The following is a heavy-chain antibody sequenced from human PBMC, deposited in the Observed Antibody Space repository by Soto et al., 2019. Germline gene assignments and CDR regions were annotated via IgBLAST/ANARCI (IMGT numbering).Heavy chain of an antibody. J-gene: IGHJ4*02. Sequence: QVQLQESGPGLVKPSETLSLTCTVSGGSISSYYWSWTRQPPGKGLEWIGCIYYSGSTNYNPSLKSRVTISVDTSKNQFSLNLRSVTAADTAVYYCARGRWLQLIYFDYWGQGTLVTVSS. V-gene: IGHV4-59*01. CDR2: IYYSGST. CDR1: GGSISSYY. D-gene: IGHD5-12*01. CDR3: ARGRWLQLIYFDY.